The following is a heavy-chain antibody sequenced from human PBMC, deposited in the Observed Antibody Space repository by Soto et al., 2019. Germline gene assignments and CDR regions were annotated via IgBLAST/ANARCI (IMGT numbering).Heavy chain of an antibody. CDR1: GFTFSGSA. J-gene: IGHJ2*01. D-gene: IGHD2-21*02. CDR2: IRSKANNYAT. CDR3: TRHALQYCGGDCYLLPYFDL. V-gene: IGHV3-73*02. Sequence: EVQLVESGGGLVQPGGSLKLSCAASGFTFSGSAMHWVRQASGKGLEWVGRIRSKANNYATAYAASVKGSFTISRDDSKNTACLQMNSMKTEDTALYYCTRHALQYCGGDCYLLPYFDLWGRGTLVTVSS.